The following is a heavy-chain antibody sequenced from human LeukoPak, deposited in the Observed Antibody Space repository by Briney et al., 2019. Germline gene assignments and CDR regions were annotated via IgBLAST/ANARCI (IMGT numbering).Heavy chain of an antibody. CDR1: GFTFSSYG. CDR3: AKTHDRYSSSWSFDY. CDR2: ISGSAGST. J-gene: IGHJ4*02. D-gene: IGHD6-13*01. Sequence: GGSLRLSCAASGFTFSSYGMSWVRQAPGKGLEWVSAISGSAGSTYYADSVKGRFTISRDKSKNTLYLQMNSLRAEDTAVYYCAKTHDRYSSSWSFDYWGQGTLVTVSS. V-gene: IGHV3-23*01.